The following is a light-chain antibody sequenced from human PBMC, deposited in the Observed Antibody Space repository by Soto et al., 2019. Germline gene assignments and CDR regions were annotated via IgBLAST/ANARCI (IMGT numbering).Light chain of an antibody. CDR1: KLGDKY. Sequence: SYELTQPPSVSVSPGQTASITCSGEKLGDKYACWYQQKPGQSPELVIYQDSKRPSGIPERFSGSNSGNTATLTISGTQAMDEADYYCQAWDSNTYVFGTGTKGTVL. V-gene: IGLV3-1*01. J-gene: IGLJ1*01. CDR2: QDS. CDR3: QAWDSNTYV.